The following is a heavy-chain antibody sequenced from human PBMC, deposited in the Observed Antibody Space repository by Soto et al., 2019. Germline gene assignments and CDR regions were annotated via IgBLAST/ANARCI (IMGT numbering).Heavy chain of an antibody. CDR3: ARGPLGYCSGGSCYSDAFDI. CDR1: GFTFSSYW. D-gene: IGHD2-15*01. Sequence: GGSLRLSCAASGFTFSSYWMSWVRQAPGKGLEWVANIKQDGSEKYYVDSVKGRFTISRDNAKNSLYLQMNSLRAEDTAVYYCARGPLGYCSGGSCYSDAFDIWGQGTMVTVSS. CDR2: IKQDGSEK. V-gene: IGHV3-7*01. J-gene: IGHJ3*02.